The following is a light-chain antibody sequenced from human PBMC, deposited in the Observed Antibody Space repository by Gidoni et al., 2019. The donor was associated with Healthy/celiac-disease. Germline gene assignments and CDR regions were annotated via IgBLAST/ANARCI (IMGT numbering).Light chain of an antibody. Sequence: EIVLHHFPATLPLSPGEGATLSCRASQSVSSSYLAWYQQKPGQAPRLLIYGASSRATGIPDRFSGSGSGTDFTLTISRLEPEDFAVYYCQQYGSSPYTFGQGTKLEIK. CDR2: GAS. V-gene: IGKV3-20*01. CDR3: QQYGSSPYT. CDR1: QSVSSSY. J-gene: IGKJ2*01.